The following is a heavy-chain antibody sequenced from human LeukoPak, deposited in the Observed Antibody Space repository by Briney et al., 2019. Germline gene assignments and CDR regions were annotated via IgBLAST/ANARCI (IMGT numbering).Heavy chain of an antibody. Sequence: PSETLSLTCAVSGGSISSGNYYWSWIRQPAGKGLEWIGRIYTSGSTNYNSSLKSRVTISVDTSKNQFSLKLSSVTAADTAVYYCAREILYGDRMFDGFDIWGQGTMVTVSS. J-gene: IGHJ3*02. CDR3: AREILYGDRMFDGFDI. V-gene: IGHV4-61*02. D-gene: IGHD4-17*01. CDR1: GGSISSGNYY. CDR2: IYTSGST.